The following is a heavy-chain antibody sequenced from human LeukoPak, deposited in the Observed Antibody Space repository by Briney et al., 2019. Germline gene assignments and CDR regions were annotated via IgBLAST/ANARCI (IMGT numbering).Heavy chain of an antibody. CDR2: ISSSSSYI. V-gene: IGHV3-21*01. J-gene: IGHJ4*02. CDR1: GFTFSSYS. CDR3: ARDAAAGTEGFDY. Sequence: GESLRLSCAASGFTFSSYSMNWVRQAPGKGLEWVSSISSSSSYIYYADSVKGRFTISRDNAKNSLYLQMNSLRAEDTAVYYCARDAAAGTEGFDYWGQGTLVTVSS. D-gene: IGHD6-13*01.